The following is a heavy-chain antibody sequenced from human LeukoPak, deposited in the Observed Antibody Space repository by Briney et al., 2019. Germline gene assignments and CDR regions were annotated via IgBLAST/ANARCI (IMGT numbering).Heavy chain of an antibody. CDR1: GFTFDDYA. CDR3: AKPEQGNYFDF. D-gene: IGHD1-14*01. J-gene: IGHJ4*02. CDR2: ISWNSGSI. V-gene: IGHV3-9*01. Sequence: GGSLRLFCAASGFTFDDYALHWVRQAPGKGLEWVSGISWNSGSIGYADSVKGRFTISRDDAKNSLYLQMNSLRAEDTALYYCAKPEQGNYFDFWGQGTLVTVSS.